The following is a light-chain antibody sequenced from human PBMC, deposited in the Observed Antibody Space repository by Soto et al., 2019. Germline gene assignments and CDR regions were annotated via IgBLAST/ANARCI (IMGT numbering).Light chain of an antibody. CDR3: QQRSNWPLT. CDR2: AAS. Sequence: EIVLTQSPATLYLSPGDRATLSCRASQSVSSNLAWYKQKPGQAPRLLSYAASRRATGIPDRFSGSGSGTEFTLTISSLEPEDFEVYYCQQRSNWPLTLGGGTKVDIK. CDR1: QSVSSN. V-gene: IGKV3-11*01. J-gene: IGKJ4*01.